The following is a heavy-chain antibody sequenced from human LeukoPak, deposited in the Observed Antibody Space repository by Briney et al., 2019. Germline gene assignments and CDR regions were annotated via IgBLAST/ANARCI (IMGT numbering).Heavy chain of an antibody. D-gene: IGHD1-26*01. CDR2: ISSSGSTI. V-gene: IGHV3-48*03. CDR3: VRESRSGSYSGY. Sequence: GGSLRLSCAASGFTFSSYEMNWVRQAPGKGLEGVSYISSSGSTIYYADSVKGRFTISRDNAKNSLYLQVNSLRAEDTAVYYCVRESRSGSYSGYWGQGTLVTVSS. J-gene: IGHJ4*02. CDR1: GFTFSSYE.